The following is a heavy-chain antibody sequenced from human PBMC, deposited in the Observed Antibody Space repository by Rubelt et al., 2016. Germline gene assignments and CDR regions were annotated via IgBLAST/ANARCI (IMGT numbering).Heavy chain of an antibody. CDR3: ARASSGYTGGWFDP. J-gene: IGHJ5*02. V-gene: IGHV3-30*02. Sequence: QAPGKGLEWVAVVRFDGTRTYYADSVRGRLTMSRDNSRSTLYLQMNSLRAEDTAVYYCARASSGYTGGWFDPGAREPWSPSPQ. CDR2: VRFDGTRT. D-gene: IGHD3-22*01.